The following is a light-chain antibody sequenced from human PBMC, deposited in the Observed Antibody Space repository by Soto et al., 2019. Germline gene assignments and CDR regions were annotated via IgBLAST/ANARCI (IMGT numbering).Light chain of an antibody. CDR3: SAYGGTDNYV. J-gene: IGLJ1*01. CDR1: SSDVGGYNS. Sequence: QSALTQPPSASGSPGQSVTISCTGTSSDVGGYNSVSWYQQHPGQAPKLLIYEVTKRPSGVPDRFSGSKSGDTASLTVSGLQAEDEGDYYCSAYGGTDNYVFGSGTKVTVL. V-gene: IGLV2-8*01. CDR2: EVT.